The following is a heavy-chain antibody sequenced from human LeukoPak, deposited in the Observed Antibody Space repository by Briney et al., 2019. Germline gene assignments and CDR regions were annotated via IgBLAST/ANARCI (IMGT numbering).Heavy chain of an antibody. Sequence: GGSLRLSCAASGFTFSNYAMNWVRQAPGKGLEWVSGISGGGEGTFYADSAKGRFTISRDISKSTLFLQMNSLRVEDTAVYYCAKATGSYPSNPFDYWGQGTLVTVSS. CDR3: AKATGSYPSNPFDY. J-gene: IGHJ4*02. CDR1: GFTFSNYA. V-gene: IGHV3-23*01. CDR2: ISGGGEGT. D-gene: IGHD1-26*01.